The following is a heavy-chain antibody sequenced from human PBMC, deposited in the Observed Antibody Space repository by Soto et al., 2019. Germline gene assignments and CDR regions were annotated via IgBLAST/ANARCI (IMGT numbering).Heavy chain of an antibody. V-gene: IGHV1-46*01. CDR1: GYTFTTYH. CDR3: ARGAEQSYNYGYIAIYYDY. J-gene: IGHJ4*02. Sequence: ASLKVSCKASGYTFTTYHILWARQAPGQGLEWMGIINPTSGSTSYAQKFQGRVTVTSDTSTSTVYMELSSLRSEDTAVYYCARGAEQSYNYGYIAIYYDYWGQGTLDTVSS. D-gene: IGHD5-18*01. CDR2: INPTSGST.